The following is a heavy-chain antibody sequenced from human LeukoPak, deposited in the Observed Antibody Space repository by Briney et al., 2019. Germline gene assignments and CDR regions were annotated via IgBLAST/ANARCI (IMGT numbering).Heavy chain of an antibody. D-gene: IGHD6-13*01. CDR2: IYYSGTT. V-gene: IGHV4-59*08. Sequence: SETLSLTCTVSGGSMSSYDWSWIRQSPRPGLEWIGYIYYSGTTNYNPSLKSRVTISVDTSKSQFSLKLSSVTAADTAIYYCARRSLRNSSWDSWGQGTLVTVSS. CDR3: ARRSLRNSSWDS. J-gene: IGHJ4*02. CDR1: GGSMSSYD.